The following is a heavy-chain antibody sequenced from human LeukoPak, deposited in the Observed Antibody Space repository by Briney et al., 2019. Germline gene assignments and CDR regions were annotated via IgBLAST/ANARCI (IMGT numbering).Heavy chain of an antibody. D-gene: IGHD4-17*01. CDR2: INHSGGT. CDR3: ARNVDYGDWLNWFDP. V-gene: IGHV4-34*01. Sequence: SQTLSPACALYAASFSGSYWGWIRHPPGKGREWIGEINHSGGTNNNPSLNSRVTISVDTSKNQFSLKLSSVTAADTAVDYCARNVDYGDWLNWFDPWGQGTLVTVSS. CDR1: AASFSGSY. J-gene: IGHJ5*02.